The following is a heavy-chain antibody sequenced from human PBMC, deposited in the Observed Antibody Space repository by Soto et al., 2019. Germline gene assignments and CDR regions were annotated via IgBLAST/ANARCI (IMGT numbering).Heavy chain of an antibody. CDR2: IYYSGST. CDR1: GGSISSYY. J-gene: IGHJ4*02. V-gene: IGHV4-59*01. Sequence: SETLSLTCTVSGGSISSYYWSWIRQPPGKGLEWIGYIYYSGSTNYNPSLKSRVTISVDTSKNQFSLKLSSVTAADTAVYYCAGGDYYDSSGYYRPFDYWGQGTLVTVSS. D-gene: IGHD3-22*01. CDR3: AGGDYYDSSGYYRPFDY.